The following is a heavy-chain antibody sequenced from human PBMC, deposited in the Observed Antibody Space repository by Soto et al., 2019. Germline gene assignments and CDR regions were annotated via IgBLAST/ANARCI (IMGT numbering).Heavy chain of an antibody. V-gene: IGHV1-8*01. CDR3: ARWEYSSSWSGYYYYGMDV. CDR1: GYTFTSYD. J-gene: IGHJ6*02. D-gene: IGHD6-13*01. Sequence: ASVKVSCKASGYTFTSYDINWVRQATGKGLEWMGWLNPNSGNTGYAQKFQGRVTVTRNTSISTAYMELSSLRSEDTAVYYCARWEYSSSWSGYYYYGMDVWGQGTTVTVSS. CDR2: LNPNSGNT.